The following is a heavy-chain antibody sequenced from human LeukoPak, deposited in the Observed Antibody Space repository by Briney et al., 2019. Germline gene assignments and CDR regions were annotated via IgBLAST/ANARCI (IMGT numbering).Heavy chain of an antibody. Sequence: ASVKVSCKASGYTFTSYDINWVRQATGQGLEWMGWMNPNSGNTGYAQKFQGRVTMTRNTSISTAYMELSSLRSEDTAVYYCARRLGCSGGSCYLFDYWGQGTLVTVSS. CDR1: GYTFTSYD. CDR3: ARRLGCSGGSCYLFDY. J-gene: IGHJ4*02. D-gene: IGHD2-15*01. CDR2: MNPNSGNT. V-gene: IGHV1-8*01.